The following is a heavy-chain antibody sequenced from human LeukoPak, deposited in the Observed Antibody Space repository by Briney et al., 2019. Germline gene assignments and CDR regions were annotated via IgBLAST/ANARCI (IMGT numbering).Heavy chain of an antibody. CDR2: FDPEDGET. J-gene: IGHJ5*02. CDR1: GYTLTELS. V-gene: IGHV1-24*01. CDR3: ATVQIAAAGKFGYWFDP. D-gene: IGHD6-13*01. Sequence: VASVKVSCKVSGYTLTELSMHWVRQAPGKGLEWMGGFDPEDGETIYAQKFQGRVTMTEDTSTDTAYMELSSLRSEDTAVYYCATVQIAAAGKFGYWFDPWGQGTLVTVSS.